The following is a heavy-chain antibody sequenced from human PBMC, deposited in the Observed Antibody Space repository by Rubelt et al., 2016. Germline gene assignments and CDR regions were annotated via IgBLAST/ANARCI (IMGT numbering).Heavy chain of an antibody. CDR3: ARQSTGHSNWFDP. V-gene: IGHV4-39*01. Sequence: PGGSLRLSCAASGFTFSDYYMSWIRQPPGKGLEWIGSIYFSGSTYYNPSLKSRVIISGDTSKNQVSLRLSTVAAADTAVYYCARQSTGHSNWFDPWGQGTLVTVSS. J-gene: IGHJ5*02. CDR2: IYFSGST. CDR1: GFTFSDYY. D-gene: IGHD2-8*02.